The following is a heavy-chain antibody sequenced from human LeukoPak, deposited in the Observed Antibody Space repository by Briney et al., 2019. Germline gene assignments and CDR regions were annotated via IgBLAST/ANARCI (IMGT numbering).Heavy chain of an antibody. CDR2: ISFDGGET. D-gene: IGHD3-16*01. CDR3: VRDRTRGGTTYLDY. V-gene: IGHV3-30*04. CDR1: GFTFSNYA. J-gene: IGHJ4*02. Sequence: PGGSLRLSCAASGFTFSNYALHWVRQAPGKGLEWVAVISFDGGETHYADSVKGRFTISRDNSKNTLSLEMHNLRTEDTTVYHCVRDRTRGGTTYLDYWGQGTLVTVSS.